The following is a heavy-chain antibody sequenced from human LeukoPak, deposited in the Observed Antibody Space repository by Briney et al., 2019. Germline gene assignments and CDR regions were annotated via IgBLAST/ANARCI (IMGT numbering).Heavy chain of an antibody. CDR3: ASQSFGRFDP. CDR1: GFTFSTYS. J-gene: IGHJ5*02. Sequence: GGSLRLSCAASGFTFSTYSMSWVRQAPGKGLEWVSFISSSSSTIYYADSVKGRFTISRDNAKNSLYLQMNSLRAEDTAVYYCASQSFGRFDPWGQGTRVTVSS. CDR2: ISSSSSTI. V-gene: IGHV3-48*01. D-gene: IGHD3-16*01.